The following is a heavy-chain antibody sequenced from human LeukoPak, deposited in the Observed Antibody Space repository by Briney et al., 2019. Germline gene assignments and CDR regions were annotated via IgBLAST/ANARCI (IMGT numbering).Heavy chain of an antibody. CDR2: MNPNSGNT. CDR1: GYTFTSYD. CDR3: ARKMGATIDPYFQH. J-gene: IGHJ1*01. D-gene: IGHD1-26*01. V-gene: IGHV1-8*01. Sequence: ASVKVSCKASGYTFTSYDINWVRQATGQGLEWMGWMNPNSGNTGYAQKFQGRVTMTRNTSISTAYMVLSSLRSEDTAVYYCARKMGATIDPYFQHWGQGTLVTVSS.